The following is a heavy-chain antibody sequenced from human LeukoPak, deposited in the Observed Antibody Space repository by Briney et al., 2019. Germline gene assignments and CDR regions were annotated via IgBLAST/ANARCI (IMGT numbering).Heavy chain of an antibody. CDR3: ATGGGLAVSHI. CDR2: VYQSGST. D-gene: IGHD5/OR15-5a*01. Sequence: SETLSLTCTVSGGSISGSNYYWDWIRQPPGKGLEWIGGVYQSGSTYYNPSLKSRVTISGDTSKNQYSLKLSSVTAADTAVYFCATGGGLAVSHIWGQGTLVTVSS. V-gene: IGHV4-39*01. CDR1: GGSISGSNYY. J-gene: IGHJ4*02.